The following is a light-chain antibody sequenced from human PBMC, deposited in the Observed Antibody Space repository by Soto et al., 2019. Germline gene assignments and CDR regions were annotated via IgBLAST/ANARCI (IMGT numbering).Light chain of an antibody. V-gene: IGLV3-27*01. CDR3: YSAVDNNLVV. Sequence: SYDLTQPSSVSVSPGQTARITCSGDVLAKKYARWFQQKPGQAPVLVIYKDSERPSGIPERFSGSSSGTTVTLTISGAQVDDEADFYCYSAVDNNLVVFGGGTKLTVL. CDR2: KDS. J-gene: IGLJ2*01. CDR1: VLAKKY.